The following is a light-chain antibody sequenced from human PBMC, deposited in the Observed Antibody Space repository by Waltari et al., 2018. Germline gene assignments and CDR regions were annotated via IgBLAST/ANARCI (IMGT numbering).Light chain of an antibody. CDR2: WAS. Sequence: DIVMTQSPDSLAVSLGERATINCKSSQSVLYSSNNKNYLAWYQQKTGQPPKLLIYWASTRESGVPDRFRGSGSGTDFTLTISSLQAEDVAVYYCQQYYSTLWTFGQGTKVEIK. V-gene: IGKV4-1*01. CDR1: QSVLYSSNNKNY. CDR3: QQYYSTLWT. J-gene: IGKJ1*01.